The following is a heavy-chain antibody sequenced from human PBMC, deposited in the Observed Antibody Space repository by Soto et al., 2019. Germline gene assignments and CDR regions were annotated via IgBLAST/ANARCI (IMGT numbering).Heavy chain of an antibody. CDR3: ARDANGYKYGSYFDY. J-gene: IGHJ4*02. D-gene: IGHD5-18*01. CDR2: INYSGSS. V-gene: IGHV4-34*01. Sequence: PSETLSLTCAVSGASLNAYYWSWIRQAPGKGLEWIGEINYSGSSNYNPSLKSRVAMSADRSNNQFSLKVNSVTAADTAIYYCARDANGYKYGSYFDYWGQGALVTVSS. CDR1: GASLNAYY.